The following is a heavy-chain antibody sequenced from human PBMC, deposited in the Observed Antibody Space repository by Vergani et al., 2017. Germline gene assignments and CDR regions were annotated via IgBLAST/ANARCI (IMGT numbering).Heavy chain of an antibody. J-gene: IGHJ4*02. CDR2: ISSSSSTI. CDR3: ARPYCSSTSCYGYFDY. Sequence: EVQLVESGGGLVQPGGSLRLSCAASGFTFSSYSMNWVRQAPGKGLEWVSYISSSSSTIYYADSVKGRFTISRDNAKNSLYLQMNSLRAEDTAVYYCARPYCSSTSCYGYFDYWGQGTLVTVSS. V-gene: IGHV3-48*01. D-gene: IGHD2-2*01. CDR1: GFTFSSYS.